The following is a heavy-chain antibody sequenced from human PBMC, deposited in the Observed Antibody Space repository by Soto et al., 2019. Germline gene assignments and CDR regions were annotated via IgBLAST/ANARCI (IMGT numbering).Heavy chain of an antibody. V-gene: IGHV1-69*01. CDR2: IIPIFGTA. Sequence: QVQLVQSGAEVKKPGSSVKVSCKASGGTFSSYAISWVRQAPGQGLEWMGGIIPIFGTANYAQKFQGRVTITADDSTSTAYMEMSSLRSEDTAVYYCARESGIAAARTEYYGTDVWGQGTTVTVSS. D-gene: IGHD6-13*01. J-gene: IGHJ6*02. CDR3: ARESGIAAARTEYYGTDV. CDR1: GGTFSSYA.